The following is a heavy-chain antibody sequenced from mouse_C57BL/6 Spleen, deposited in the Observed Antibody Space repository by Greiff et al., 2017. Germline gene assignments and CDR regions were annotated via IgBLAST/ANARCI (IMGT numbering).Heavy chain of an antibody. V-gene: IGHV1-59*01. J-gene: IGHJ4*01. CDR1: GYTFTSYW. Sequence: QVQLQQPGAELVRPGTSVKLSCKASGYTFTSYWMHWVKQRPGQGLEWIGVIDPSDSYTNYNQKFKGKATLTVDTSSSTAYMQLSSLTSEDSAVYYCASRYYGYAMDYWGQGTSVTVSS. CDR3: ASRYYGYAMDY. CDR2: IDPSDSYT. D-gene: IGHD1-1*01.